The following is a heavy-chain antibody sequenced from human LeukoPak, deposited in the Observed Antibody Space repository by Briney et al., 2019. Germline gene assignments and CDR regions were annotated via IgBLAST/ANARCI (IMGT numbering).Heavy chain of an antibody. J-gene: IGHJ4*02. CDR3: ARVDIVATIFT. Sequence: GGSLRLSCAASGFTFSSYAMSWVRQAPGKGLEWVAAINQDGSDKYYVDSVKGRFTISRDNAKNSLYLQMNSLRAEDTAVYYCARVDIVATIFTWGQGTLVTVSS. CDR2: INQDGSDK. CDR1: GFTFSSYA. V-gene: IGHV3-7*01. D-gene: IGHD5-12*01.